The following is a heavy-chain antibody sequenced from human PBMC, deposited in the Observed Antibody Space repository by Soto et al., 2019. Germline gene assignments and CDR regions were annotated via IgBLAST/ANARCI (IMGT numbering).Heavy chain of an antibody. Sequence: QLQLPESGPGLVKPSETLSLTCSVSGGSITTSSYNWDWIRQPPGKGLEWSGTIYYDGSTSYNPSRKSQVTISVDTSKNHFALKVTSVTAADTAVYYCARCYGNAFDVWGRGTVVTVSS. V-gene: IGHV4-39*02. CDR1: GGSITTSSYN. CDR3: ARCYGNAFDV. D-gene: IGHD2-2*01. CDR2: IYYDGST. J-gene: IGHJ3*01.